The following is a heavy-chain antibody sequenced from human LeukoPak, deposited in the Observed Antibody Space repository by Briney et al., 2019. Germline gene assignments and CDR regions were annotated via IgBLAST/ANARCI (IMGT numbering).Heavy chain of an antibody. CDR2: IKSKTDGGTT. V-gene: IGHV3-15*01. J-gene: IGHJ3*02. Sequence: GGSLRLSCAASGFTFSNAWMSWVRQAPGKGLEWVGRIKSKTDGGTTDYAAPVKGRFTISRDDSNNTLYLQMNSLKTEDTAVYYCTTATSPDYYDSSGLGFDAFDIWGQGTMVTVSS. CDR1: GFTFSNAW. CDR3: TTATSPDYYDSSGLGFDAFDI. D-gene: IGHD3-22*01.